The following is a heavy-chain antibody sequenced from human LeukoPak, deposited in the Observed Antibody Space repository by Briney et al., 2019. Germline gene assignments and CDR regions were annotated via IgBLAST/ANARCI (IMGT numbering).Heavy chain of an antibody. J-gene: IGHJ4*02. D-gene: IGHD3-10*01. Sequence: GASVKVSCKVSGYRLSELTMHWVRQAPGKGLEWMGGFDREDGEIIYAEKFQDRVTMTEDTSTDTAYMEMSSLTSEDTAVFYCASMVRGVIVPQFDDWGQGTLVTVSS. CDR2: FDREDGEI. CDR1: GYRLSELT. CDR3: ASMVRGVIVPQFDD. V-gene: IGHV1-24*01.